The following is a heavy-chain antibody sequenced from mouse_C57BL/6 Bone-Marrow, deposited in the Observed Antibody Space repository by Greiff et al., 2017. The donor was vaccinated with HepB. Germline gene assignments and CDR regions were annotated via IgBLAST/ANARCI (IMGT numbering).Heavy chain of an antibody. CDR2: IDPNSGGT. J-gene: IGHJ2*01. D-gene: IGHD1-1*01. CDR1: GYTFTSYW. Sequence: VQLQQPGAELVKPGASVKLSCKASGYTFTSYWMHWVKQRPGRGLEWIGRIDPNSGGTKYNEKFKSKATLTVDKPSSTAYMQLSSLTSDDSAVYYCAREPVVAWARYYFDYWGQGTTLTVSS. V-gene: IGHV1-72*01. CDR3: AREPVVAWARYYFDY.